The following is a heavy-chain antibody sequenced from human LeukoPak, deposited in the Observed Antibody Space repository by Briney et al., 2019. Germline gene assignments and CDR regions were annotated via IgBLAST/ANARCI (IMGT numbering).Heavy chain of an antibody. CDR2: IWFDGSNK. CDR1: GFTFSSYG. Sequence: GGSLRLSCAASGFTFSSYGMHWVRQAPGKGLEWVACIWFDGSNKYYADSVKGRFTISRDNSKNTLYLQMTSLRAEDTAVYYCAKAGYCSGGSCYSMYYFDYWGQGTLVTVSS. V-gene: IGHV3-30*02. CDR3: AKAGYCSGGSCYSMYYFDY. D-gene: IGHD2-15*01. J-gene: IGHJ4*02.